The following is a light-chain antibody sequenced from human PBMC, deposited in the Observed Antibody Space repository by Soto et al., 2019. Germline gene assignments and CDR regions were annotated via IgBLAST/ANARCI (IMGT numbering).Light chain of an antibody. J-gene: IGKJ5*01. Sequence: EILMTQSPATLSVSVGERATLXXRASQSVSINLAWYQQKPGQAPRLIXSGASSRATGIPARFSGSGSWTDFTLTISRLEPEDFAVYYCQQYGTSPPITFGQGTRLEIK. V-gene: IGKV3-20*01. CDR2: GAS. CDR3: QQYGTSPPIT. CDR1: QSVSIN.